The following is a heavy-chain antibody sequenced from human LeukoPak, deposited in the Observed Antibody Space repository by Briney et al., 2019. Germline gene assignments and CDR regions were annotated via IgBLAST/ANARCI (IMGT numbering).Heavy chain of an antibody. Sequence: TGGSLRLSCAASGFTFSNFGMHWVRQAPGKGLEWVAFIRYDGDNKHYADSVKGRFTISRDNSMDTLYLQMNSLRAEDTAMYYCAKGIAVAFAYYFDYWGQGTLVTVSS. J-gene: IGHJ4*02. CDR3: AKGIAVAFAYYFDY. V-gene: IGHV3-30*02. D-gene: IGHD6-19*01. CDR2: IRYDGDNK. CDR1: GFTFSNFG.